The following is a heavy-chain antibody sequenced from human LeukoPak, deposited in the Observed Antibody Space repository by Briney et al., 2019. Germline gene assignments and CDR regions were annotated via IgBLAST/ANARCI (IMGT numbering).Heavy chain of an antibody. CDR3: ARDPHREGYFDY. Sequence: PSETLSLTCSVSGDSITSYYWNWIRQPAGKGLEWIGRIYSSGTANGNPSLTSRVTMSVDMSKNQFSLKLTSVTAADTAVYYCARDPHREGYFDYWGQGTLVTVSS. V-gene: IGHV4-4*07. J-gene: IGHJ4*02. CDR1: GDSITSYY. CDR2: IYSSGTA.